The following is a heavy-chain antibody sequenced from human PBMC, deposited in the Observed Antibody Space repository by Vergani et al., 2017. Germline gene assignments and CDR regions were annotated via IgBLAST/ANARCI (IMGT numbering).Heavy chain of an antibody. J-gene: IGHJ6*02. CDR1: GGSISSSSYY. CDR2: IYYSGST. CDR3: ARHLAYCGGDCYPYYYGMDV. D-gene: IGHD2-21*02. Sequence: QLQLQESGPGLVQPSETLSLTCTVSGGSISSSSYYWGWIRQPPGKGLEWIGSIYYSGSTYYNPSLKSRVTISVDTSKNQFSLKLSSVTAADTALYYCARHLAYCGGDCYPYYYGMDVWGQGTTVTVSS. V-gene: IGHV4-39*01.